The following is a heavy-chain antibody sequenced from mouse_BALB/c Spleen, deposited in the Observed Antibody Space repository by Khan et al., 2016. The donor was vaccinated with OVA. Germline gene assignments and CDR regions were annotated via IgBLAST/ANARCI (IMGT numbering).Heavy chain of an antibody. CDR3: ARSTYRFAFVY. CDR1: GDSITSGY. Sequence: EVQLQESGPSLVKPSQTLSLTCSVTGDSITSGYWNWIRKFPGNKLEYMGHIIYTGSTYYNPSLKSRISITRPPSENQDYLQLNSVTDEDTATDYCARSTYRFAFVYWGQGTLVTVSA. CDR2: IIYTGST. D-gene: IGHD2-14*01. J-gene: IGHJ3*01. V-gene: IGHV3-8*02.